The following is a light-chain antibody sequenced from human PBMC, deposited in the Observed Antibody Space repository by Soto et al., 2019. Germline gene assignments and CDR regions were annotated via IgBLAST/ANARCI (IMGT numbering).Light chain of an antibody. Sequence: DIQMTQSPSSLSTSIGDRVTITCRASQSIGNYLNWYQQKPGKAPNLLIYATSTLQSGVPSRFSGSGSGTDFTLTISNLQPEDFATYYCQQSSSSPPTFGQGTKVEIK. CDR1: QSIGNY. V-gene: IGKV1-39*01. CDR2: ATS. J-gene: IGKJ1*01. CDR3: QQSSSSPPT.